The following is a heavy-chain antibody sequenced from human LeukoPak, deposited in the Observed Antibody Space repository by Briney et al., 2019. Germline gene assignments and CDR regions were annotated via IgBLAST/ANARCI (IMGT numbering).Heavy chain of an antibody. D-gene: IGHD3-9*01. Sequence: GGSLRLSCGASGLTFSSYSMHWVRQAPGKGLEWVSYISSSSSTIYYADSVKGRFTISRDNAKNSLYLQMNSLRYEDTAVYYCARDGAKKDFDWLLGNYGMDVWGQGTTVTVSS. CDR2: ISSSSSTI. J-gene: IGHJ6*02. V-gene: IGHV3-48*02. CDR3: ARDGAKKDFDWLLGNYGMDV. CDR1: GLTFSSYS.